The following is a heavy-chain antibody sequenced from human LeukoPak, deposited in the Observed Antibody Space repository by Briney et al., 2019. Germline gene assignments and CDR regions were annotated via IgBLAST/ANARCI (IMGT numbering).Heavy chain of an antibody. CDR3: ARGGISSAVLY. D-gene: IGHD3-10*01. Sequence: PSETLSLTCTVSGDSISSHYWNWIRQPPGKGLEWIGCVHYSGITYYNPSLKSRVAISVDTSKNQFSLKLSSVTAADTAVYYCARGGISSAVLYWGQGTLVTVSS. J-gene: IGHJ4*02. CDR2: VHYSGIT. CDR1: GDSISSHY. V-gene: IGHV4-59*11.